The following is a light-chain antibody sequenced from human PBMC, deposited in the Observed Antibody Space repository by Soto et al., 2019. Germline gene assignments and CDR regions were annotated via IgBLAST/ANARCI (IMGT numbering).Light chain of an antibody. CDR2: AAS. CDR3: QQYGSSPLT. V-gene: IGKV3-20*01. CDR1: QSVSSSY. Sequence: EIVLTHSPCTLSLSPVERATLSCSASQSVSSSYLAWYQQKPGQAPRLLIYAASTRATGIPDRFSGSGSGTDFTLIISRLEPEDFAVYYCQQYGSSPLTFGPGTKVDIK. J-gene: IGKJ3*01.